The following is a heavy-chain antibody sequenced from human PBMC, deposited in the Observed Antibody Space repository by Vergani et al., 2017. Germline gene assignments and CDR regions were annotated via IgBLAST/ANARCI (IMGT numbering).Heavy chain of an antibody. CDR3: ARIPDYRGVAFDI. Sequence: QVQLQESGPGLVKPSETLSLTCTVSGGSISSYYWSWIRQPPGKGLEWIGSIYYSGSTYYNPSLKSRVTISVDTSKNQFSLKLSSVTAADTAVYYCARIPDYRGVAFDIWGQGTMVTVSS. CDR1: GGSISSYY. CDR2: IYYSGST. V-gene: IGHV4-59*05. D-gene: IGHD4-11*01. J-gene: IGHJ3*02.